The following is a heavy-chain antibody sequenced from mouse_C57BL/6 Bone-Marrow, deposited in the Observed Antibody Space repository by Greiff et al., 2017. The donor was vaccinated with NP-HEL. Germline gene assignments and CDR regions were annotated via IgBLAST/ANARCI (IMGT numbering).Heavy chain of an antibody. CDR2: ISYDGSN. CDR3: ANYDYDTWFAY. V-gene: IGHV3-6*01. D-gene: IGHD2-4*01. Sequence: DVKLVESGPGLVKPSQSLSLTCSVTGYSITSGYYWNWIRQFPGNKLEWMGYISYDGSNNYNPSLKNRISITRDTSKNQFFLKLNSVTTEDTATYYCANYDYDTWFAYWGQGTLVTVSA. J-gene: IGHJ3*01. CDR1: GYSITSGYY.